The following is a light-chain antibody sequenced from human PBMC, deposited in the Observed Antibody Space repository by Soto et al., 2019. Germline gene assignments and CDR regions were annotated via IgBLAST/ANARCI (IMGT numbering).Light chain of an antibody. CDR3: QQYESYSPLT. J-gene: IGKJ4*01. V-gene: IGKV1-5*01. CDR1: QSIRSW. Sequence: DIQMTQSPSILSASVAHRVTITCRASQSIRSWLAWYQQKPGKAPKLLIYDAYSLESGVPSRFSGRRSGTEFTLTIAGLQPEDFATYYCQQYESYSPLTFGGGTKVDIK. CDR2: DAY.